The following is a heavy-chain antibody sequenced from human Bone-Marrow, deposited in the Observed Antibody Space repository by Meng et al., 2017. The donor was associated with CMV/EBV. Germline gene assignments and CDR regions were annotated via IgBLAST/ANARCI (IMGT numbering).Heavy chain of an antibody. V-gene: IGHV3-33*01. CDR2: IWYDGSNK. J-gene: IGHJ4*02. CDR3: VREQAMDTSMVTCPGY. Sequence: SGCTFSSYGKHWARKAPGKGLEWVAVIWYDGSNKYYADSVKGRFTISRDNSKNTLYLQMNSLRAEDTAVYYCVREQAMDTSMVTCPGYWGQGTLVTVSS. CDR1: GCTFSSYG. D-gene: IGHD5-18*01.